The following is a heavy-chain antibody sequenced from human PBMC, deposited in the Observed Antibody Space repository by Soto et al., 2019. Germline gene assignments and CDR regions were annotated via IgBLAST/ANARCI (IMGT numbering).Heavy chain of an antibody. CDR2: ITPDNGDT. V-gene: IGHV1-18*04. J-gene: IGHJ5*02. Sequence: QLQLVQSGAEVERPGASVRVSCKAYGYPFSKYGISWIRQAPGQGLEWMGWITPDNGDTNYAQKFQGRVTMTTDTTSNPDYMELRSRRSDDTAVYYCAPSCDSGLDLGGQGTLVSVSS. CDR3: APSCDSGLDL. CDR1: GYPFSKYG. D-gene: IGHD3-10*01.